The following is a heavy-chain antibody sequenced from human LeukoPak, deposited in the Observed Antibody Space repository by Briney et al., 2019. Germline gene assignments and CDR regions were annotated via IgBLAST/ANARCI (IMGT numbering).Heavy chain of an antibody. J-gene: IGHJ4*02. V-gene: IGHV5-51*01. D-gene: IGHD3-3*01. CDR3: ARGGYDFWSGYYPGDY. CDR1: GYSFTTYW. Sequence: GESLKISCKGSGYSFTTYWIGWVRQMPGKGLEWIGIIYPGDSDTRYSPSFQGQVTISADKSISTAYLQWSSLKASDTAMYYCARGGYDFWSGYYPGDYWGQGTLVTVSS. CDR2: IYPGDSDT.